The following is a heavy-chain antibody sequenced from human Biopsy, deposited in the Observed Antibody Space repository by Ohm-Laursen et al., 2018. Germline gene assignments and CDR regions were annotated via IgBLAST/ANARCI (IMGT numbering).Heavy chain of an antibody. CDR1: GYTFTSYD. CDR2: LNPVSGNS. J-gene: IGHJ5*02. D-gene: IGHD1-7*01. Sequence: ASVKVSCKASGYTFTSYDITWARQASGHGPEWKGWLNPVSGNSNFGQEFRGRVTVTSDTSISTAYMELSGLTSDDTATYYCGRAVRNQLLTDPWGQGTLVTVTS. V-gene: IGHV1-8*01. CDR3: GRAVRNQLLTDP.